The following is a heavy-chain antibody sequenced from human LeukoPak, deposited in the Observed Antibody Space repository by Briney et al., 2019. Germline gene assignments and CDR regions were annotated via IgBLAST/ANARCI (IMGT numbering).Heavy chain of an antibody. CDR1: GYTFTSYG. J-gene: IGHJ4*02. CDR2: ISAYNGDT. CDR3: TRDAEIYNSSGTFDY. Sequence: ASVKVSCKASGYTFTSYGISWVRQAPGQGLEWMGWISAYNGDTNYAQKLQGRVTMTTDTSTSTAYMELRSLRSDDTAVYYCTRDAEIYNSSGTFDYWGQGTLVTVSS. V-gene: IGHV1-18*01. D-gene: IGHD3-22*01.